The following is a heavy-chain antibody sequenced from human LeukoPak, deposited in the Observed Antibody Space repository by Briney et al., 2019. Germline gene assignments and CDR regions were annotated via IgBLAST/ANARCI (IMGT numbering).Heavy chain of an antibody. Sequence: GESLRLSCAASGFTFSSYAMNWVRQAPGKGLNWVSAISGSGDNTYYADSVKGRFTISRDNSRNTLYLHMNSLRAEDTAVYYCAKGLRAYYYYGMDVWGQGTTVTVSS. V-gene: IGHV3-23*01. CDR1: GFTFSSYA. CDR3: AKGLRAYYYYGMDV. J-gene: IGHJ6*02. CDR2: ISGSGDNT.